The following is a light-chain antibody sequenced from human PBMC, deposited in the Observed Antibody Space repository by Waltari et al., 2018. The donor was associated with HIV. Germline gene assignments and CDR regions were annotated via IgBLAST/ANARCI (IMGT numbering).Light chain of an antibody. Sequence: DIQMTQSPSSLSASVGDGVTLTCRASQSISKYLNWYQHKPGKAPKLLLQTTSSLQRGVPSRFRGSGSGTDFTLTISNLQFEDFATYYCQQSYTSPHTFGQGTNLEI. J-gene: IGKJ2*01. CDR3: QQSYTSPHT. V-gene: IGKV1-39*01. CDR1: QSISKY. CDR2: TTS.